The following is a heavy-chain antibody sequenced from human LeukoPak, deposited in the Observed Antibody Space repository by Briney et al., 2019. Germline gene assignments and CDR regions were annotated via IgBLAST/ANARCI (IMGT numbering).Heavy chain of an antibody. CDR1: GYTFTSYD. J-gene: IGHJ4*02. V-gene: IGHV1-18*01. D-gene: IGHD3-22*01. Sequence: ASVKVSCKASGYTFTSYDISWVRQVPGQGLEWMGWISGYNGNTNYAQKLQGRVTMTTDTSTSTAYMELRSLRSDDTPVYYCARDQEAYYYDSSAYNYFDYWGQGTLVTVSS. CDR2: ISGYNGNT. CDR3: ARDQEAYYYDSSAYNYFDY.